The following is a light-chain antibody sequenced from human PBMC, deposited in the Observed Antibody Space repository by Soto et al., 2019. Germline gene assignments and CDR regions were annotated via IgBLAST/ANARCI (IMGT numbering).Light chain of an antibody. CDR3: QQSYSTPWT. V-gene: IGKV1-39*01. CDR2: AAS. Sequence: IRLTQSPSSLSASPGDRVTITCRASQSISSYLNWYQQKPGKAPKLLIYAASSLQSGVPSRFSGSGSGTDFTLTISSLQPEDFATYYCQQSYSTPWTFGQGTKVDIK. CDR1: QSISSY. J-gene: IGKJ1*01.